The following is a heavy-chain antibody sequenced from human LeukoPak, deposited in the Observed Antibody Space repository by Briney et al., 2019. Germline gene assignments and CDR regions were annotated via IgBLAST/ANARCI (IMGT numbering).Heavy chain of an antibody. J-gene: IGHJ4*02. CDR3: AREGVEMTTAYYFDF. Sequence: SETLSLTCTVSAASMKTYYRTWIRQSPGKGLEWLGYIYYSGSANYNPSLRNRVTISVDTSKSQFSLNLTSVTAADTAIYYCAREGVEMTTAYYFDFWGQGILVTVSS. CDR1: AASMKTYY. CDR2: IYYSGSA. V-gene: IGHV4-59*01. D-gene: IGHD2-21*01.